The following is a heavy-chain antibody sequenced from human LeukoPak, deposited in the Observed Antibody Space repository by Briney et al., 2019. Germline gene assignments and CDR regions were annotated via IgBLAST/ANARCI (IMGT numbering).Heavy chain of an antibody. Sequence: PGGSLRLSCAASGFPLSSYAMLWVRQAPGKALEWVAFISYDGSNKYYADSVKGRFTISRDNSKNTLYLQMNSLRAEDTAVYYCARDGYYYDSSGYYYYWGQGTLVTVSS. D-gene: IGHD3-22*01. V-gene: IGHV3-30-3*01. J-gene: IGHJ4*02. CDR2: ISYDGSNK. CDR3: ARDGYYYDSSGYYYY. CDR1: GFPLSSYA.